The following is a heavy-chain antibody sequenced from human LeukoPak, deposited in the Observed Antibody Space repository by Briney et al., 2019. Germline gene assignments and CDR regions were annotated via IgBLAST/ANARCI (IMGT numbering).Heavy chain of an antibody. J-gene: IGHJ3*02. V-gene: IGHV4-4*07. Sequence: SETLSLPCTVSGGSISSYYWSWIRQPAGKGLEWIGRFYTSENTNYNPSLNSRVTMSVDTSKNQFSLNLTSVTAADTAMYYCARAIRGVTDAFDIWGQGTMVTVSS. D-gene: IGHD3-10*01. CDR1: GGSISSYY. CDR2: FYTSENT. CDR3: ARAIRGVTDAFDI.